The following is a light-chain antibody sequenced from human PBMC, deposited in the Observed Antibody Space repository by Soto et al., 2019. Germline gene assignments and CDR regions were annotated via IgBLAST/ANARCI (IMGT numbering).Light chain of an antibody. CDR2: SNN. Sequence: QSVLTQPPSVSGTPGQRVTISCSGSGSNIGSNGVNWYQQLPGTAPKLLIYSNNQRPSVAPGRFSGSKSGTSASLAISGLQSEDEADYYCAALDDSLDGLVFGTGTQLTVL. CDR3: AALDDSLDGLV. J-gene: IGLJ1*01. CDR1: GSNIGSNG. V-gene: IGLV1-44*01.